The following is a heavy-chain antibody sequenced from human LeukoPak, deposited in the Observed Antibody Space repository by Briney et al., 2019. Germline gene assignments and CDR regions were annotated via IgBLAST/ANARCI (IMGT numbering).Heavy chain of an antibody. J-gene: IGHJ4*02. CDR2: IWYDGSNK. D-gene: IGHD4-23*01. CDR3: ARDRYGANSPFDC. Sequence: PGRSLRLSFAASGFTFSNYGMHWVRQAPGKGLEWVAVIWYDGSNKYYADSVKGRFTISRDNSKGTLYLQMNSLGAEDTAVYFCARDRYGANSPFDCWGQGTLVTVSS. V-gene: IGHV3-33*01. CDR1: GFTFSNYG.